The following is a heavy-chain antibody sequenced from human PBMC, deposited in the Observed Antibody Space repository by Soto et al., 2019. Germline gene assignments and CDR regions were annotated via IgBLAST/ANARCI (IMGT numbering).Heavy chain of an antibody. D-gene: IGHD3-10*01. V-gene: IGHV4-30-4*01. CDR3: ARELRDEFGHPVGFDI. J-gene: IGHJ3*02. CDR1: GDSINSGDYY. CDR2: VYYSGST. Sequence: QVRLQESGPRPVKPSQTLTLTCTVSGDSINSGDYYWNWIRQPPGKGLEWIGYVYYSGSTYYNSSLRSRLSISLDTSKTQFSLSLGSVTAADTAMYYCARELRDEFGHPVGFDIWGHGTPVTVSS.